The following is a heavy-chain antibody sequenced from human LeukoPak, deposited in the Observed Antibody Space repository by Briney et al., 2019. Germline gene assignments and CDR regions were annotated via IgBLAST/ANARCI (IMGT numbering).Heavy chain of an antibody. J-gene: IGHJ5*02. CDR3: TTAVLAAAGGRRFDP. D-gene: IGHD6-13*01. Sequence: GGSLRLSCAASGITFSNAWMSWVRQAPGKGLEWVGRIKSKTEGGTTEYAAPVKGRFTISRDDSKNTLFLQMNSLKTEDTAVYYCTTAVLAAAGGRRFDPWGQGTLVTVSS. CDR2: IKSKTEGGTT. CDR1: GITFSNAW. V-gene: IGHV3-15*01.